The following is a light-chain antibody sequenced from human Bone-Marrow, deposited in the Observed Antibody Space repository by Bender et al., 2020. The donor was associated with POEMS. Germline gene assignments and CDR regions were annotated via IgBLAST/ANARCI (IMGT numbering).Light chain of an antibody. Sequence: SYELTQPPSVSVAPGQTARITCGGGNIERYSVHWYQQRPGQAPVLVVYDDSDRPSGIPERFSGSDSGNTATLIITRVEAGDEADYYCQVWDSSGDPWGLFGGGTKLTVL. CDR2: DDS. CDR3: QVWDSSGDPWGL. CDR1: NIERYS. V-gene: IGLV3-21*02. J-gene: IGLJ2*01.